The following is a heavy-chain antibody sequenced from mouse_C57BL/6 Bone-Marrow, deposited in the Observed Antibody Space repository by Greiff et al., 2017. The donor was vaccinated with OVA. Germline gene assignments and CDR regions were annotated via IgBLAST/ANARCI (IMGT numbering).Heavy chain of an antibody. CDR1: AVDFSRYW. D-gene: IGHD2-5*01. CDR2: INPDSSII. CDR3: ASGYYSNYVY. V-gene: IGHV4-1*01. J-gene: IGHJ3*01. Sequence: PASAVDFSRYWMSWVRRAPGKGLEWIGEINPDSSIINYAPSLKDKFIISRDNAKNTLYLQMSKVRSEDTALYYCASGYYSNYVYWGQGTLVTVSA.